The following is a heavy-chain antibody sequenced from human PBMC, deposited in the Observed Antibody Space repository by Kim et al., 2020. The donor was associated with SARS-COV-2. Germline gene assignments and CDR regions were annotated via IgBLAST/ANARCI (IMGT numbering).Heavy chain of an antibody. D-gene: IGHD1-26*01. CDR1: GFTFRTYG. CDR2: IYYDSGNR. V-gene: IGHV3-33*01. J-gene: IGHJ4*02. CDR3: ARSGDVGAPNRPPDY. Sequence: GGSLRLSCAASGFTFRTYGMNWVRQAPGKGLEWVASIYYDSGNRYYADSVRGRFTIYRDNSKNTLYLEMNRLRVDDTAIYYCARSGDVGAPNRPPDYWGQGTLVIVSS.